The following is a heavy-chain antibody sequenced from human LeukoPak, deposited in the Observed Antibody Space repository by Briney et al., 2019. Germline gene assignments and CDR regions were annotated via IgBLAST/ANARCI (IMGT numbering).Heavy chain of an antibody. CDR2: ISGSGGST. D-gene: IGHD3-3*01. CDR3: ALLGSGYYAY. J-gene: IGHJ4*02. V-gene: IGHV3-23*01. CDR1: GFTFSDYY. Sequence: GGSLRLSCAASGFTFSDYYMSWIRQAPGKGLEWVSSISGSGGSTYYADSVKGRFTISRDNSKNTLYLQMNSLRVEDTAVYYCALLGSGYYAYWGQGTLVTVSS.